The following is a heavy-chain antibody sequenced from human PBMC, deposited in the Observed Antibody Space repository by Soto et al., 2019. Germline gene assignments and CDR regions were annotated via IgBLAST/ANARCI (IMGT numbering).Heavy chain of an antibody. CDR2: IYTSGST. D-gene: IGHD6-19*01. J-gene: IGHJ3*02. CDR1: GGSISSYY. CDR3: ARDPIAVAGTLDAFDI. V-gene: IGHV4-4*07. Sequence: SETLSLTCTVSGGSISSYYWSWIRQPAGKGLEWIGRIYTSGSTNYNPSLKSRVTMSVDTSKNQFSLKLSSVTAADTAVYYCARDPIAVAGTLDAFDIWGQGTMATVSS.